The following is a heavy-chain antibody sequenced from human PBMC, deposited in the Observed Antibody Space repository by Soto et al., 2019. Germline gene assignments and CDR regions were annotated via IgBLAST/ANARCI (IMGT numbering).Heavy chain of an antibody. CDR3: ARYLIAAGGFDP. CDR1: GASLSSGGSF. D-gene: IGHD2-15*01. V-gene: IGHV4-31*03. Sequence: QVQLQESGPGLVQPSQTLSLTCNVSGASLSSGGSFWSWLRQPPGKGLDWIGNILYSGYSYYNPSLESRLTMSVDTSKNQFSLRLSDVTAADTATYYCARYLIAAGGFDPWGLGTLVTVSS. J-gene: IGHJ5*02. CDR2: ILYSGYS.